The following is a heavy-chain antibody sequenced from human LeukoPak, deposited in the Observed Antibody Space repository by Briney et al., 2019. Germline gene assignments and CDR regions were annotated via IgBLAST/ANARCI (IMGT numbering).Heavy chain of an antibody. CDR1: GFTFSSYA. J-gene: IGHJ4*02. CDR2: ISYDGSNK. CDR3: ARTHSSGYYYFDS. V-gene: IGHV3-30*04. D-gene: IGHD3-22*01. Sequence: QAGRSLRLSCAASGFTFSSYAMHWVRQAPGKGLEWVAVISYDGSNKYYADSVKGRFTISRDNSKNTLYLQMNSLRAEDTAVYYCARTHSSGYYYFDSWGQGTLVTVSS.